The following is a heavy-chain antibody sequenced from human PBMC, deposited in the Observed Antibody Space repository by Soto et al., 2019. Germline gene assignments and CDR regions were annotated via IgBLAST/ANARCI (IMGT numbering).Heavy chain of an antibody. V-gene: IGHV4-59*08. CDR1: GGSISSYY. D-gene: IGHD6-13*01. CDR2: IYYSGST. CDR3: ARLGVGEQQLVQVNCYYYYGMDV. Sequence: PSETLSLTCTVSGGSISSYYWSWIRQPPGKGLEWIGYIYYSGSTNYNPSLKSRVTISVDTSKNQFSLKLSSVTAADTAVYYCARLGVGEQQLVQVNCYYYYGMDVWGQGTTVTVSS. J-gene: IGHJ6*02.